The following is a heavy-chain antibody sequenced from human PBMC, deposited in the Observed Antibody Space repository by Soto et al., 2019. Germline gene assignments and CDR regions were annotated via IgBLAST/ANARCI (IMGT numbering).Heavy chain of an antibody. CDR2: IVVGSGNT. D-gene: IGHD1-7*01. J-gene: IGHJ6*02. Sequence: SVKVSCKASGFTFTSSAVQWVRQARGQRLEWIGWIVVGSGNTNYAQKFQERVTITRDMSTSTAYMELSSLRSEDTAVYYCGADYNWNYNYYYYGMDVWGQGTTVTVSS. CDR3: GADYNWNYNYYYYGMDV. CDR1: GFTFTSSA. V-gene: IGHV1-58*01.